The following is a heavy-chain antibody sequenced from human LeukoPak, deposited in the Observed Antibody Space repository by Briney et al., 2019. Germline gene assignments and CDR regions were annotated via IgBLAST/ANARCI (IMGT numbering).Heavy chain of an antibody. CDR3: ARGDHGFLLDY. V-gene: IGHV4-59*01. Sequence: PSETLSLTCTVSGGSISSYYWSWIRQPPGRGLEWIGYIYYSGSTNYNPSLKSRVTISVDTSKNQFSLKLSSVTAADTAVYYCARGDHGFLLDYLGQGTLVTVSS. CDR2: IYYSGST. CDR1: GGSISSYY. D-gene: IGHD3-3*01. J-gene: IGHJ4*02.